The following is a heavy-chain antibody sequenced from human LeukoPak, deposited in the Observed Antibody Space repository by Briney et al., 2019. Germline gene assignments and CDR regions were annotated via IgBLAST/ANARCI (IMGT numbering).Heavy chain of an antibody. CDR3: ARDLKFNVPPIMITFGGTYYFDY. Sequence: GASVKVSCKASGYTFTSYGISWVRQAPGQGLEWMGWISAYNGNTNYAQKLQGRVTMTTDTSTSTAYMELRSLRSDDTAVYYCARDLKFNVPPIMITFGGTYYFDYWGQGTLVTVSS. CDR1: GYTFTSYG. J-gene: IGHJ4*02. CDR2: ISAYNGNT. D-gene: IGHD3-16*01. V-gene: IGHV1-18*04.